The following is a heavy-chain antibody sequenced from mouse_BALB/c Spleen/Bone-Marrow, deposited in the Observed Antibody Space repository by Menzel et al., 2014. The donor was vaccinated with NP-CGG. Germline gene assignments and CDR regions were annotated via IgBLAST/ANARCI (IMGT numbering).Heavy chain of an antibody. J-gene: IGHJ4*01. CDR1: GYSFTGYT. Sequence: EVKLMESGPELVKPGASMKISCKASGYSFTGYTMNWVKQSHGENLEWIGLINPYNGGTSYNQKFKGKATLTVDKSSSTAYMELLSLTSEDSAVYYCARDGYDRVYAMDYWGQGTSVTVSS. CDR3: ARDGYDRVYAMDY. V-gene: IGHV1-18*01. D-gene: IGHD2-2*01. CDR2: INPYNGGT.